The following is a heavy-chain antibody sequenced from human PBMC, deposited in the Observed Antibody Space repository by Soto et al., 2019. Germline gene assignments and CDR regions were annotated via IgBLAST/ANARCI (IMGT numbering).Heavy chain of an antibody. D-gene: IGHD3-16*01. CDR1: GFTFSSHG. J-gene: IGHJ4*02. Sequence: QVQLVESGGGVVQPGRSLRLACVASGFTFSSHGMHWVRQAPGKGLEWVAVIWYDGSNKYYTDSVKGRFTISRDNSKSTLYLQMNSLRAEDTAVYYCMRWGDNRAFEYWGQGTLVTLSS. CDR2: IWYDGSNK. CDR3: MRWGDNRAFEY. V-gene: IGHV3-33*01.